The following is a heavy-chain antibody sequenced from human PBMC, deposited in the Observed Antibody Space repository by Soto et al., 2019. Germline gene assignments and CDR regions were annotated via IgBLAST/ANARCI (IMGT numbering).Heavy chain of an antibody. D-gene: IGHD3-16*02. CDR1: GYIFTSYG. CDR3: ARDVIAGSATTTFDY. J-gene: IGHJ4*02. V-gene: IGHV1-18*01. Sequence: ASVKVSCKASGYIFTSYGISWVRQAPGQGLEWMGWISAYNGNTNYAQKLQGRVTMTTDTSTSTAYMELRSLRSDDTAVYYCARDVIAGSATTTFDYWGQGTLVTVSS. CDR2: ISAYNGNT.